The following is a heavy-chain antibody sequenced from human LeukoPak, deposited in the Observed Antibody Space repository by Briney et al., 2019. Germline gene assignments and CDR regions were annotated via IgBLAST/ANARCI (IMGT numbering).Heavy chain of an antibody. Sequence: ASVKVPCKASGGTFSSYAISWVRQAPGQGLEWMGGIIPIFGTANYAQKFQGRVTITADESTSTAYMELSSLRSEDTAVYYCAKGGVASSSWYFAFDIWGQGTMVTVSS. J-gene: IGHJ3*02. V-gene: IGHV1-69*13. CDR3: AKGGVASSSWYFAFDI. CDR2: IIPIFGTA. CDR1: GGTFSSYA. D-gene: IGHD6-13*01.